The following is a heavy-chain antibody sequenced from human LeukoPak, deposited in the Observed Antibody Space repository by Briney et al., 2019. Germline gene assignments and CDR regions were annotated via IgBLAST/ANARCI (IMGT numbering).Heavy chain of an antibody. V-gene: IGHV4-31*03. CDR3: ALLRTLLDAFDI. Sequence: PPETLSLTCTVSGGSISSGGYYWSWIRQHPGKGLEWIGYIYYSGSTYYNPSLKSRVTISVDTSKNQFSLKLSSVTAADTAVYYCALLRTLLDAFDIWGQGTMVTVSS. D-gene: IGHD2-21*02. CDR2: IYYSGST. CDR1: GGSISSGGYY. J-gene: IGHJ3*02.